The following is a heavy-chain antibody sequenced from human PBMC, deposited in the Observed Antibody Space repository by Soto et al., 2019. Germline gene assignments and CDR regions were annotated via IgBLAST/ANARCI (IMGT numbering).Heavy chain of an antibody. V-gene: IGHV3-53*01. CDR3: VRPLPSGRNYGLDV. CDR2: IYDNGTT. D-gene: IGHD3-10*01. Sequence: EVQLVESGGGLIQPGGSLRLSCAASGLTVSNAYMAWVRQAPGMGLEWVSVIYDNGTTYYADSVKGRFTISRDTSTNTLSLQMDSLRGEDTAVYYCVRPLPSGRNYGLDVW. J-gene: IGHJ6*01. CDR1: GLTVSNAY.